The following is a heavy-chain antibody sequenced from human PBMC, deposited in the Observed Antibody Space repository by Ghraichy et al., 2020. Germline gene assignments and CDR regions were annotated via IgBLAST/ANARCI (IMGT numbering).Heavy chain of an antibody. Sequence: SQTLSLTCAVYGGSFSGYYWSWIRQPPGKGLEWIGEINHSGSTNYNPSLKSRVTISVDTSKNQFSLKLSSVTAADTAVYYCARGGHDYVWGSYCYFDYWGQGTLVTVSS. CDR2: INHSGST. J-gene: IGHJ4*02. D-gene: IGHD3-16*01. CDR3: ARGGHDYVWGSYCYFDY. CDR1: GGSFSGYY. V-gene: IGHV4-34*01.